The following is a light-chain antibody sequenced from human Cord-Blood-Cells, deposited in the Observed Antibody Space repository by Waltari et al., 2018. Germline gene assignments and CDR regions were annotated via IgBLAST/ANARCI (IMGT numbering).Light chain of an antibody. CDR1: QSISSW. V-gene: IGKV1-5*03. CDR2: KAS. J-gene: IGKJ1*01. Sequence: IQMTQSPSTLSASVGYRATITCRASQSISSWLAWYQQKPGKAPKLLIYKASSLESGVPSRFSGSGSGTEFTLTISSLQPDDFATYYCQQYNSYSRTFGQGTKVEIK. CDR3: QQYNSYSRT.